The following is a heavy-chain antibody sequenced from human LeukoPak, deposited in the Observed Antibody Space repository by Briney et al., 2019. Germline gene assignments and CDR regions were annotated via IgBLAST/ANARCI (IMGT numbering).Heavy chain of an antibody. CDR2: IKSKTDNGTT. CDR1: GFTFSDAW. Sequence: GGSLRLSCAASGFTFSDAWMSWVRQAPGKGLEWVGRIKSKTDNGTTDYAVLVKDRFTISRDDSENTLYLQMNSLKTEDTAVYYCARARVVSRYYYYGMDVWGQGTTVTVSS. CDR3: ARARVVSRYYYYGMDV. J-gene: IGHJ6*02. V-gene: IGHV3-15*01. D-gene: IGHD2-15*01.